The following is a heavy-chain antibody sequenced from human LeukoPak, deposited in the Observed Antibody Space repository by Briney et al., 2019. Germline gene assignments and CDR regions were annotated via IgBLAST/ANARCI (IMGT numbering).Heavy chain of an antibody. Sequence: PGGSLRLSCAASGFTLSSYEMSWIRQAPGKGLEWVSSIDYSGGSTYYADSVKGRFTISRDNSKNTLYLQLNSLRGDDTAVYYCTRNSRWYGVSWGQGTLVTVSS. CDR3: TRNSRWYGVS. J-gene: IGHJ4*02. CDR2: IDYSGGST. V-gene: IGHV3-23*01. D-gene: IGHD6-19*01. CDR1: GFTLSSYE.